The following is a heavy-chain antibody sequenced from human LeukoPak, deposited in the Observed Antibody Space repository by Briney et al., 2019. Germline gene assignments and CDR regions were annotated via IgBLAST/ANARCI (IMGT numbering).Heavy chain of an antibody. CDR2: IKKDGSPN. Sequence: GGSLRLSCAASGFTFSSYWMSWVRQAPGKGLEWVANIKKDGSPNYYVDSVKGRFTISKDNAKNSLYLQMNSLRAEDTAVYYCARDRTYYYGSGSGYYYGMDVWGQGTTVTVSS. V-gene: IGHV3-7*01. CDR3: ARDRTYYYGSGSGYYYGMDV. CDR1: GFTFSSYW. J-gene: IGHJ6*02. D-gene: IGHD3-10*01.